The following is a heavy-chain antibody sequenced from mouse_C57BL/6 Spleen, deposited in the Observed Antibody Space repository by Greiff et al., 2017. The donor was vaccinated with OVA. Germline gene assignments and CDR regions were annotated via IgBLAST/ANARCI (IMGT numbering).Heavy chain of an antibody. CDR3: ARLSVGWYFDV. D-gene: IGHD1-1*02. V-gene: IGHV1-52*01. CDR1: GYTFTSYW. CDR2: IDPSDSET. Sequence: QVQLQQSGAELVRPGSSVKLSCKASGYTFTSYWMHWVKQRPIQGLEWIGNIDPSDSETHYNQKFKDKATLTVDKSSSTAYMQLSSLTSEDSAVYYCARLSVGWYFDVWGTGTTVTVSS. J-gene: IGHJ1*03.